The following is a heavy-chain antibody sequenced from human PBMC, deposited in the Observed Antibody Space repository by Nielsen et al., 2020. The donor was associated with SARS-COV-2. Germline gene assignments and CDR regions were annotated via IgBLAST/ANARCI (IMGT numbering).Heavy chain of an antibody. CDR3: ARHQYGRHRDGNFYYMDV. J-gene: IGHJ6*03. D-gene: IGHD2/OR15-2a*01. V-gene: IGHV4-59*08. Sequence: SETLSLTCSVSGASVSAYDWTWIRQSPGKGLECFGYIYYSACTIYNPSLKTRVTMSRDTSKSQVSLRLSSVTAADTAVYYCARHQYGRHRDGNFYYMDVWGKGTTVTVSS. CDR2: IYYSACT. CDR1: GASVSAYD.